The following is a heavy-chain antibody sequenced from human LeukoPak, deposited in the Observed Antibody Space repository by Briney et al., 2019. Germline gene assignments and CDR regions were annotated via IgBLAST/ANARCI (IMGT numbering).Heavy chain of an antibody. V-gene: IGHV1-69*05. J-gene: IGHJ4*02. CDR1: GGTFSNYA. CDR3: AIDVGITGTYNNYCFDY. Sequence: GSSVKVSCKASGGTFSNYAISWVRQAPGQGLQWMGRFIPMFGTANYAQKFQGRVSITTDESTSTAYMELSSLRYEDTAIYYCAIDVGITGTYNNYCFDYWGQGTLVTVSS. D-gene: IGHD1-20*01. CDR2: FIPMFGTA.